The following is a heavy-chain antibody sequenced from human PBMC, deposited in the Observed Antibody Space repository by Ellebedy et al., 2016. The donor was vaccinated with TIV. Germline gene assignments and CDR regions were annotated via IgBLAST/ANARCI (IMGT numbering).Heavy chain of an antibody. CDR3: ARHAVMTDLDL. CDR2: INAADSDA. J-gene: IGHJ5*02. V-gene: IGHV5-51*01. D-gene: IGHD2-21*01. Sequence: PGGSLRLSCKASGYNFNDFEIGWVRQMPGIGLELMGIINAADSDARYSPSFQGRVTISVDTSIATAYLQWRSLEASDTAMYFWARHAVMTDLDLWGQGTLVTVSS. CDR1: GYNFNDFE.